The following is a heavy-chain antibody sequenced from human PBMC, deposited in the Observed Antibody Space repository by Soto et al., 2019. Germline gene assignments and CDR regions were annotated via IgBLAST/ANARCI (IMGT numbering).Heavy chain of an antibody. V-gene: IGHV1-69*01. CDR3: ARIEAAAFDAFDI. CDR2: IIPIFGTA. J-gene: IGHJ3*02. D-gene: IGHD6-13*01. Sequence: QVQLVQSGAEVKKPGASVKVSCKASGGTFSSYAISWVRQAPGQVLEWMGGIIPIFGTANYAQTFQGRVTITADEATSTAYMALSSLTSEDTAVYYCARIEAAAFDAFDIWGQGTMVTVSS. CDR1: GGTFSSYA.